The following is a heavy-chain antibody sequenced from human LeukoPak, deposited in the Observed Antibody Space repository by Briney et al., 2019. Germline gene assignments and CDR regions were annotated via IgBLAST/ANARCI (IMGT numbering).Heavy chain of an antibody. V-gene: IGHV3-48*03. Sequence: GGSLRLSCAASGFTFSSYEMNWVRQAPGKGLEWVSYISSSGSTIYYADSVKGRFTISRDNAKNSLYLQMNSLRAEDTAVYYCARDGDYYGSGSEVKFDYWGQGTLVTASS. CDR2: ISSSGSTI. D-gene: IGHD3-10*01. J-gene: IGHJ4*02. CDR3: ARDGDYYGSGSEVKFDY. CDR1: GFTFSSYE.